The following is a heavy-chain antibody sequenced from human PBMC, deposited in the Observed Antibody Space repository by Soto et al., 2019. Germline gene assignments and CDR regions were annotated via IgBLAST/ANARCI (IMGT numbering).Heavy chain of an antibody. D-gene: IGHD3-10*01. Sequence: PGGSLRLSCAVSGFTFSNYAMNWVRRAPGKGLDWVSTLSGSGATTYYADSVKGRFTISRDNSRNTLYLQMNSLRAEDTAIYYCAKEGTRDEYYFDYWGQGTLVTVSS. CDR3: AKEGTRDEYYFDY. CDR1: GFTFSNYA. J-gene: IGHJ4*02. CDR2: LSGSGATT. V-gene: IGHV3-23*01.